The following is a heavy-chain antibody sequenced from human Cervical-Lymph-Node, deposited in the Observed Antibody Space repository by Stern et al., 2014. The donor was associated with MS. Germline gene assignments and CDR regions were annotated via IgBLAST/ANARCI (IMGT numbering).Heavy chain of an antibody. CDR2: VYYSGTT. J-gene: IGHJ4*02. D-gene: IGHD2-8*02. CDR3: ARDNGGCTGGVCYVVW. V-gene: IGHV4-31*03. CDR1: GGSVSSGGSY. Sequence: QLQLQESGPGLVKPSQTLSLTCTVSGGSVSSGGSYWSWIRQFPGKGLEWSGYVYYSGTTNHNPSLKRRVTISLDTPKNQFALKLRSVTAADTAVYYCARDNGGCTGGVCYVVWWGQGIVVTVSS.